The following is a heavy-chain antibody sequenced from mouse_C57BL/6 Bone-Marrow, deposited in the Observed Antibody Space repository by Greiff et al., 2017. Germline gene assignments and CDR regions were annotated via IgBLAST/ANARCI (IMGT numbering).Heavy chain of an antibody. CDR3: ARRGYSNYVRAMDY. CDR2: ISNGGGST. D-gene: IGHD2-5*01. CDR1: GFTFSDYY. J-gene: IGHJ4*01. Sequence: DVQLVESGGGLVQPGGSLKLSCAASGFTFSDYYMYWVRQTPEKRLEWVAYISNGGGSTYYPDTVKGRFTISRDNAKNTLYLQMSRLKSEDTAMYYCARRGYSNYVRAMDYWGQGTSVTVSS. V-gene: IGHV5-12*01.